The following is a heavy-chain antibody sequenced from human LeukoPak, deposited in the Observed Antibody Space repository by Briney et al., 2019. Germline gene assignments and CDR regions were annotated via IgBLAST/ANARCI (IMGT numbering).Heavy chain of an antibody. D-gene: IGHD1-26*01. CDR2: ISWNSGSI. J-gene: IGHJ4*02. CDR3: ARDGGATTSDY. V-gene: IGHV3-9*01. Sequence: GGSLRLSCAASGFTFDDYAMHWVRQAPGKGLEWVSGISWNSGSIGYADSVKGRFTISRDNAKNSLYLQMNSLRAEDTAVYYCARDGGATTSDYWGQGTLVTVSS. CDR1: GFTFDDYA.